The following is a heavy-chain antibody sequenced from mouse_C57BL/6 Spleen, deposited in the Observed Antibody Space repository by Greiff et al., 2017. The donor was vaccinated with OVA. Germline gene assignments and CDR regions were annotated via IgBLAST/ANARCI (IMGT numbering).Heavy chain of an antibody. V-gene: IGHV5-16*01. CDR3: ARVPQNWGFDY. J-gene: IGHJ2*01. Sequence: DVQLVESEGGLVQPGSSMKLSCTASGFTFSDYYMAWVRQVPEKGLEWVANINYDGSSTYYLDSLKSRFIISRDNAKNILYLQMSSLKSEDTATYYCARVPQNWGFDYWGQGTTLTVSS. CDR2: INYDGSST. CDR1: GFTFSDYY. D-gene: IGHD4-1*01.